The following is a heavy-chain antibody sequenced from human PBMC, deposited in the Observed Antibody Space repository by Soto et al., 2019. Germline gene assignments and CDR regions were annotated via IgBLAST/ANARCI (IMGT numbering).Heavy chain of an antibody. D-gene: IGHD2-8*02. V-gene: IGHV4-34*01. Sequence: QVQLQQWGAGLLKPSETLSLTCAVYGGSFSGYYWTWIRQPPGTGLGWIGEINHSGSTNYNPSLKSRVTISVDTSKHQFSMMLTSVTAADAAVYYCARDKITGLFDYWGQGTLVTVSS. CDR1: GGSFSGYY. CDR2: INHSGST. CDR3: ARDKITGLFDY. J-gene: IGHJ4*02.